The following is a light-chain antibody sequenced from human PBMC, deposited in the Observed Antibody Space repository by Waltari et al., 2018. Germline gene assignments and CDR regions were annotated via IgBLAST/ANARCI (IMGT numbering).Light chain of an antibody. V-gene: IGKV3-20*01. J-gene: IGKJ4*01. Sequence: EIVLTQSPGTLSLSPGERATLSCRPSQTVRTTYLAWYQQKPGQAPTLVIHDTSSRATGIPDRVSGSGSGTDFSLTISSLEPEDFAVYYGQQYDISPLTFGGGTKVETK. CDR2: DTS. CDR3: QQYDISPLT. CDR1: QTVRTTY.